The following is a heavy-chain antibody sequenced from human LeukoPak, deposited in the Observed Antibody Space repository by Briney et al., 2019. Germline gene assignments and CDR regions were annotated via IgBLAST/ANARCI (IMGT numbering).Heavy chain of an antibody. V-gene: IGHV1-69*05. CDR2: IIPIFGTA. D-gene: IGHD2-2*01. Sequence: ASVKVSCKASGGTFSSYAISWVRQAPGQGLEWMGGIIPIFGTANYAQKFQGRVTITTDESTSTAYMELSSLRSEDTAVYYCARGVAPAASNWFDPWGQGTLVTVSS. CDR3: ARGVAPAASNWFDP. J-gene: IGHJ5*02. CDR1: GGTFSSYA.